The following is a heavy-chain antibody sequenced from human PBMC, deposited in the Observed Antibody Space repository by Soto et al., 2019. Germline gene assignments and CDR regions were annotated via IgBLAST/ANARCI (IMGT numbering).Heavy chain of an antibody. Sequence: SATLSLTCTVSGGSVSSGSYYRSWIRQPPGNGPEWIGYIYYSGSTNYNPSLKSRVTISVDTSKNQFSLKLSSVTAADTAVYYCARDPGDGYNYFDYWGQGXLVTVYS. D-gene: IGHD5-12*01. CDR2: IYYSGST. CDR1: GGSVSSGSYY. CDR3: ARDPGDGYNYFDY. V-gene: IGHV4-61*01. J-gene: IGHJ4*02.